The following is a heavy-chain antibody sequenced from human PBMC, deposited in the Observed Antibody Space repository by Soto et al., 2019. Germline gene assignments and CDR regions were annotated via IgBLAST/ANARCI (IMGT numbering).Heavy chain of an antibody. CDR1: GGSISSSSYY. CDR3: ARREKSYSDY. Sequence: SETLSLTCTVSGGSISSSSYYWGWIRQPPGKGLEWIGSIYYSGSTYYNPSLKSRVTISVDTSKNQFSLKLSSVTAADTAVYYCARREKSYSDYWGQGTLVTVSS. V-gene: IGHV4-39*01. J-gene: IGHJ4*02. CDR2: IYYSGST. D-gene: IGHD1-26*01.